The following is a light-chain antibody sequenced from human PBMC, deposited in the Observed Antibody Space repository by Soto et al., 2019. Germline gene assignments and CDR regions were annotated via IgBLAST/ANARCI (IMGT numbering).Light chain of an antibody. CDR3: QRYDSDIS. CDR2: RAS. J-gene: IGKJ4*01. CDR1: QSITNY. Sequence: DIQVTQSPSTLSASVGDRVTITCRASQSITNYLAWYQPKPGKAPKLLIFRASNLESGVPSSFSGSGHWTAFTLKITSLQPDDFATYYCQRYDSDISFGGGTKVEI. V-gene: IGKV1-5*03.